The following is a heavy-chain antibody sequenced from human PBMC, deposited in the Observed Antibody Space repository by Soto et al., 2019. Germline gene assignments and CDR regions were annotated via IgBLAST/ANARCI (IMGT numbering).Heavy chain of an antibody. V-gene: IGHV3-30*18. CDR2: ISYDGSNK. CDR3: AKACYDSSGFDY. Sequence: QVQLVESGGGVLQPGRSLRLSCAASGFTFSSYGMHWVRQAPGKGLEWVAVISYDGSNKYYADSVKGRFTISRDNSKNTLYLQMNSLRAEDTAVYYCAKACYDSSGFDYWGQGTLVTVSS. J-gene: IGHJ4*02. D-gene: IGHD3-22*01. CDR1: GFTFSSYG.